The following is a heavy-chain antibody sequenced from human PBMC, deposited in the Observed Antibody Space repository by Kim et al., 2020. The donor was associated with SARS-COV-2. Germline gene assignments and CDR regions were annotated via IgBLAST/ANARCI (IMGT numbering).Heavy chain of an antibody. D-gene: IGHD6-19*01. CDR2: FDPEDGET. V-gene: IGHV1-24*01. CDR1: GYTLTELS. J-gene: IGHJ4*02. CDR3: ATGLLNSSGWGPDD. Sequence: ASVKVSCKVSGYTLTELSMHWVRQDPGKGLEWMGGFDPEDGETIYAQKFQGRVTMTEDTSTDTAYMELSSLRSEDTAVYYCATGLLNSSGWGPDDWGQGTLVTVSS.